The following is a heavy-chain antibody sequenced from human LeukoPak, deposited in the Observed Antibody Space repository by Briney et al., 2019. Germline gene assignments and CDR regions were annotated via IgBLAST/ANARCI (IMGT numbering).Heavy chain of an antibody. CDR1: GYTFTSYG. Sequence: ASVKVSCKASGYTFTSYGISWVRQAPGQGLEWMGWISAYNGNTNYAQKLQGRVTMTTDTSTSTAYMGLRSLRSDDTAVYYCARASAFLEFYYFDYWGQGTLVTVSS. CDR2: ISAYNGNT. J-gene: IGHJ4*02. CDR3: ARASAFLEFYYFDY. D-gene: IGHD3-3*02. V-gene: IGHV1-18*01.